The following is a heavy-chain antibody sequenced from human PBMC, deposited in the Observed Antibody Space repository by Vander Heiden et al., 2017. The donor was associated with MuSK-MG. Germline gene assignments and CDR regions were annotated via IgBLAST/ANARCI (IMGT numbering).Heavy chain of an antibody. Sequence: QVQLQQSGPGLVKPSQTLPLTCPISGDSGPSNRAQWTWTRQYPSKGLEWLGVTYYRSKWYNDYAVSVKSRITIDPDTSKNLFSLQLNSVTPEDTAVYYCAREQDYGSRGVDPWGQGTLVTVSS. CDR3: AREQDYGSRGVDP. V-gene: IGHV6-1*01. J-gene: IGHJ5*02. D-gene: IGHD3-10*01. CDR1: GDSGPSNRAQ. CDR2: TYYRSKWYN.